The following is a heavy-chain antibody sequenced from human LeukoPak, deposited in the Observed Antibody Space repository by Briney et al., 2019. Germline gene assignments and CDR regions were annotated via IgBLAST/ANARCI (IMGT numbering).Heavy chain of an antibody. CDR3: AREKVHDYDYVWGSPDY. V-gene: IGHV3-7*01. D-gene: IGHD3-16*01. Sequence: GGSLRLSCAASGFTFSSYWMSWVRQAPGKGLEWVANIKQDGSEKYYVDSVKGRFPISRDNAKNSLYLQMNSLRAEDTAVYYCAREKVHDYDYVWGSPDYWGQGTLVTVSS. CDR2: IKQDGSEK. CDR1: GFTFSSYW. J-gene: IGHJ4*02.